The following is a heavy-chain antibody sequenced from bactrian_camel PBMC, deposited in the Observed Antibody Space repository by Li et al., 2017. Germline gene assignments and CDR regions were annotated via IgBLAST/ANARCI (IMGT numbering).Heavy chain of an antibody. Sequence: HVQLVESGGGSVQAGGSLRLSCAASGYTYNRNCMAWFRQAPGKERTLVSQISTFGTATYTDPVQRRFTTSRDNVKKTSNLQMTSLRTEDTAVYYCAACGPQDQPSFWGQGTQVTVS. J-gene: IGHJ4*01. CDR2: ISTFGTA. CDR1: GYTYNRNC. CDR3: AACGPQDQPSF. V-gene: IGHV3S53*01. D-gene: IGHD1*01.